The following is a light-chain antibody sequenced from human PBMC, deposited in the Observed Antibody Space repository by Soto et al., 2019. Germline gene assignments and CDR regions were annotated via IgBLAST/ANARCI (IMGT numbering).Light chain of an antibody. CDR2: GAA. CDR3: QQYDTWPPWT. CDR1: QTVGSY. Sequence: EIVLTQSPATLSVSPVERATLSCRASQTVGSYLAWYQQKPGQAPRLLIYGAATRATGIPARFSGSGSGTDFTLTISSLQSEDFAVYYCQQYDTWPPWTFGQGTKVDI. J-gene: IGKJ1*01. V-gene: IGKV3-15*01.